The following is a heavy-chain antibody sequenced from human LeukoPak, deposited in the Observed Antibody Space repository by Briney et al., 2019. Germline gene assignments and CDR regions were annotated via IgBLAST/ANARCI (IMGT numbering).Heavy chain of an antibody. J-gene: IGHJ4*02. CDR1: GYTFTSYA. CDR3: ARDPTWDSSSDY. CDR2: INAGNGNT. V-gene: IGHV1-3*01. D-gene: IGHD6-13*01. Sequence: ASVKVSCKASGYTFTSYAMHWVRQAPGQRLEWMGWINAGNGNTKYSQKFQGRVTITRDTSASTAYMELSSLRSEDTAVYYCARDPTWDSSSDYWGQGTLVTVSS.